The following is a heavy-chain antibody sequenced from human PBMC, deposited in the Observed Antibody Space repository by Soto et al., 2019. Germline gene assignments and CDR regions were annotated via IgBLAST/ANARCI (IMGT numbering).Heavy chain of an antibody. CDR1: GDRVSSNSAA. V-gene: IGHV6-1*01. CDR3: ARGSKGYGDIYYDGMDV. J-gene: IGHJ6*02. CDR2: TYYRSKWYN. Sequence: SQTLSLTCAISGDRVSSNSAAWNWIRQSPSRGLEWLGRTYYRSKWYNDYAVSVKSRITINPDTSKNQFSLQLNSVTPEDTAVYYCARGSKGYGDIYYDGMDVWGQGTTDTVSS. D-gene: IGHD4-17*01.